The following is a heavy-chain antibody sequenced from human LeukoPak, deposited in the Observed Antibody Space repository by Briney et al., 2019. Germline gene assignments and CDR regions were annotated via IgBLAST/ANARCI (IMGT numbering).Heavy chain of an antibody. Sequence: PGGSLRLSCAASGFTFSSYSMNWVRQAPGKGLEWVSSISSSSSYIYYADSVKGRFTISRDNAKNSLYLQMNSLRAEDTAVYYCARVRYSSSWDLSKVFDYWGQGTLVTVSS. CDR1: GFTFSSYS. CDR3: ARVRYSSSWDLSKVFDY. V-gene: IGHV3-21*01. D-gene: IGHD6-13*01. J-gene: IGHJ4*02. CDR2: ISSSSSYI.